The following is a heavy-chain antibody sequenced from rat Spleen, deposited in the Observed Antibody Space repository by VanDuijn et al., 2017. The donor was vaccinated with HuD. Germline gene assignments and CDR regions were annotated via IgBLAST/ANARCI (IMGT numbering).Heavy chain of an antibody. D-gene: IGHD4-2*01. CDR1: GFTFSNYG. CDR2: INTGGGSS. J-gene: IGHJ1*01. Sequence: EVQLVESGGGSVQPGRSLKVSCAASGFTFSNYGMAWVRQTPTKGLEWVASINTGGGSSYYRDSVKGRFTISRDSAKSTLYLQMDNLRSEDTATYYCVRQRNPGGGTSYWYFDFWGPGTMVTVSS. CDR3: VRQRNPGGGTSYWYFDF. V-gene: IGHV5S13*01.